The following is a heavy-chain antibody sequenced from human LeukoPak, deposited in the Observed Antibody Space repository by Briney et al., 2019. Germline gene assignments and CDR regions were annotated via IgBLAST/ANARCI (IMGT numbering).Heavy chain of an antibody. J-gene: IGHJ4*02. CDR3: ARHAAFAEYQSHLTHFDY. CDR2: IYHSGST. Sequence: SETLSLTCTVSGGSISSYYWSWIRQPPGKRLEWVGYIYHSGSTNYNSSLKSRVTISVDTSKNQFSLKLSSVTAADTAVYYCARHAAFAEYQSHLTHFDYWGQGTLVTVSS. V-gene: IGHV4-59*08. D-gene: IGHD2-2*01. CDR1: GGSISSYY.